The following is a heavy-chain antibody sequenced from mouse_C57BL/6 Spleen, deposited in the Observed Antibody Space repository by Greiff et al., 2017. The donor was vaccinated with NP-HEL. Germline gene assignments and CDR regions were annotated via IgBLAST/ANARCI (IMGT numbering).Heavy chain of an antibody. CDR3: ARSGYYGSSYGEAMDY. CDR1: GYTFTSYW. V-gene: IGHV1-53*01. J-gene: IGHJ4*01. Sequence: QVQLQQPGTELVKPGASVKLSCKASGYTFTSYWMHWVKQRPGQGLEWIGNINPSNGGTNYNEKFKSKATLTVDKSSSTAYMQLSSLTSEDSAVYYCARSGYYGSSYGEAMDYWGQGTSVTVSS. D-gene: IGHD1-1*01. CDR2: INPSNGGT.